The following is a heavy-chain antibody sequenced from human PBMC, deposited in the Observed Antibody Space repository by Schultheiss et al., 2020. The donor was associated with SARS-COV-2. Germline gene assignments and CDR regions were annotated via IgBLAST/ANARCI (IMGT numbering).Heavy chain of an antibody. D-gene: IGHD2-15*01. V-gene: IGHV4-61*01. J-gene: IGHJ3*02. CDR2: INHSGST. CDR1: GGSVSSGSYY. Sequence: SETLSLTCTVSGGSVSSGSYYWSWIRQPLGKGLEWIGEINHSGSTNYNPSLKSRVTISVDTSKNQFSLKLSSVTAADTAVYYCARGRIVVVVAATPWSNDAFDIWGQGTMVTVSS. CDR3: ARGRIVVVVAATPWSNDAFDI.